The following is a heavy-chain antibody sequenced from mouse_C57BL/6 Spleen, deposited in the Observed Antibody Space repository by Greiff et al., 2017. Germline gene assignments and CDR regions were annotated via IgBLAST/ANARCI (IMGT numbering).Heavy chain of an antibody. D-gene: IGHD1-1*01. CDR2: IYPGDGDT. V-gene: IGHV1-80*01. CDR3: AREDYGSSHGYFDV. J-gene: IGHJ1*03. Sequence: QVQLQQSGAELVKPGASVKISCKASGYAFSSYWMNWVKQRPGKGLEWIGQIYPGDGDTNYNGKFKGKATLTADKSSSTAYMQLSSLTSEDSAVYFCAREDYGSSHGYFDVWGTGTTVTVSS. CDR1: GYAFSSYW.